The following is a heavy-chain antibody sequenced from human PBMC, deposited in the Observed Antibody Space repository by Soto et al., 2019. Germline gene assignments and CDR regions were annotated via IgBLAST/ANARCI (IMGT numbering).Heavy chain of an antibody. CDR3: AKSGDSAGWGIDF. D-gene: IGHD6-19*01. Sequence: GGSLRLSCVGSGFIFDSFAMNWVRQAPGKGLEWVAYINKGGDIYYAHSVKGRFTISRDNAKNSSFLQMSSLTDEDTAVYYCAKSGDSAGWGIDFWGQGILVTVSS. J-gene: IGHJ4*02. CDR2: INKGGDI. CDR1: GFIFDSFA. V-gene: IGHV3-7*03.